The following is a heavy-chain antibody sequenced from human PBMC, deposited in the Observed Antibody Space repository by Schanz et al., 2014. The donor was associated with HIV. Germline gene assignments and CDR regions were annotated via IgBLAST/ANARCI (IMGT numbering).Heavy chain of an antibody. Sequence: VQLVESGGGLVQPGGSLRLSCAASGFTFRTYWMSWVRQAPGKGLEWVAVISYDGSNKYYADSVKGRFTISRDNSKNTLYLKMNSLRAEDTAVYYCAKAEDYGDYVVAFDIWGQGTMVTVSS. D-gene: IGHD4-17*01. V-gene: IGHV3-30*18. CDR1: GFTFRTYW. J-gene: IGHJ3*02. CDR3: AKAEDYGDYVVAFDI. CDR2: ISYDGSNK.